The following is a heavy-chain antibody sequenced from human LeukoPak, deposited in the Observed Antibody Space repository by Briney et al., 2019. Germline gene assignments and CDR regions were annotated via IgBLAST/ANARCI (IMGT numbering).Heavy chain of an antibody. CDR2: ISSSGKTT. J-gene: IGHJ6*02. V-gene: IGHV3-48*03. Sequence: GGSLRLSCAASGFTFSSYEMNWVRQAPGKGLEWVSYISSSGKTTYYADSVKGLFTISRDNAKNSLHLQMNSLRAEDTAVYYCARDPDKAILSRGYDYGIDVWGQGTTVTVSS. D-gene: IGHD2/OR15-2a*01. CDR1: GFTFSSYE. CDR3: ARDPDKAILSRGYDYGIDV.